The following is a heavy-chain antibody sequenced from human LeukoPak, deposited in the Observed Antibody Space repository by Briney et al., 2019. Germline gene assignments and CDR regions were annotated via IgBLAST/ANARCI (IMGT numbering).Heavy chain of an antibody. CDR2: IKQDGSEK. V-gene: IGHV3-7*03. CDR3: ARDDGAAVSPNEAFDI. J-gene: IGHJ3*02. Sequence: GGSLRLSCAASGFTFSSYWMSWVRQAPGKGLEWVANIKQDGSEKYYVDPVKGRFTISRDNAKNSLYLQMNSLRAEDTAVYYCARDDGAAVSPNEAFDIWGQGTMVTVSS. D-gene: IGHD2-15*01. CDR1: GFTFSSYW.